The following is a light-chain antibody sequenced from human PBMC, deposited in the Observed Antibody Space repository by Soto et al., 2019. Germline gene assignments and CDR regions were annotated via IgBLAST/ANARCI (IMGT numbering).Light chain of an antibody. CDR3: QQRTNWPPKLT. J-gene: IGKJ4*01. Sequence: DIVLTQSPGTLSLSPWERATLSCRASQSVNSNYLVWYQQSRGQAPRLLIYGTSIRATGIPDRFSGSGSGTDFTLTISRLETEDFAVYYCQQRTNWPPKLTFGGGTKVDIK. CDR2: GTS. CDR1: QSVNSNY. V-gene: IGKV3D-20*02.